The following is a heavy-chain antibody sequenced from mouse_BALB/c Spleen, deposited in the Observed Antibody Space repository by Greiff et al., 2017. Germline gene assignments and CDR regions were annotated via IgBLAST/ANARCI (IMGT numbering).Heavy chain of an antibody. CDR3: ARGFMDY. J-gene: IGHJ4*01. CDR1: GFTFSDYY. Sequence: EVMLVESGGGLVKPGGSLKLSCAASGFTFSDYYMYWVRQTPEKRLEWVATISDGGSYTYYPDSVKGRFTISRDNAKNNLYLQMSSLKSEDTAMYYCARGFMDYWGQGTSVTVSS. CDR2: ISDGGSYT. V-gene: IGHV5-4*02.